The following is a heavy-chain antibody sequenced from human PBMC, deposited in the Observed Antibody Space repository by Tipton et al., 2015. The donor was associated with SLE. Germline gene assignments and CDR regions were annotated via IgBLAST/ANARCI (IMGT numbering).Heavy chain of an antibody. V-gene: IGHV4-59*11. J-gene: IGHJ4*02. CDR2: IYYSGST. Sequence: LRLSCTVSGGSISSHYWSWIRQPPGKGLEWIGYIYYSGSTNYNPSLKSRVTISVDTSKNQFSLKLSSVTAADTAVYYCARLYCTNGVCFPGYWGQGTLVTVSS. D-gene: IGHD2-8*01. CDR1: GGSISSHY. CDR3: ARLYCTNGVCFPGY.